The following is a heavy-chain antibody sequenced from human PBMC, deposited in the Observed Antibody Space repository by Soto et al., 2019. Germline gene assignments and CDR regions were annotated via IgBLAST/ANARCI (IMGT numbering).Heavy chain of an antibody. D-gene: IGHD3-9*01. CDR1: GGSINSGDYF. J-gene: IGHJ4*02. CDR3: ARRRRDILTGSPGTLDY. Sequence: SEILSLTCIVSGGSINSGDYFWSWLRQSPGKGLEWIGYIYYTGSTQYNPSLKSRVTISIDTSKNQFSLNLSSVTAADTAMYYCARRRRDILTGSPGTLDYWGQGTLVTVSS. V-gene: IGHV4-30-4*01. CDR2: IYYTGST.